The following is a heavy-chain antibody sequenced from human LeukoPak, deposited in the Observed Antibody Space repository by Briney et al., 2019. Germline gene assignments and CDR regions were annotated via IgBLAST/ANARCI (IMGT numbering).Heavy chain of an antibody. Sequence: SETLSLTRAVYGGSLSGYYWSWIRQPPGKGLEWIGEINHSGSTNYNPSLKSRVTISVDMSKNQFSLKLSSVTAADTAVYYCARLRPYCSSTSCYAGDFQHWGQGTLVTVSS. CDR2: INHSGST. CDR3: ARLRPYCSSTSCYAGDFQH. CDR1: GGSLSGYY. D-gene: IGHD2-2*01. J-gene: IGHJ1*01. V-gene: IGHV4-34*01.